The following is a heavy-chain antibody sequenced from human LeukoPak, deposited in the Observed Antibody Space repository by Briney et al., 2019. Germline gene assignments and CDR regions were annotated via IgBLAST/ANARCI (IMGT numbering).Heavy chain of an antibody. V-gene: IGHV3-53*01. D-gene: IGHD3-10*01. CDR2: IYSGGST. Sequence: ETLSLTCTVSGGSISSSSYYWGWIRQPPGKGLEWVSVIYSGGSTYYADSVKGRFTISRDNSKNTLYLQMNSLRAEDTAVYYCARDRDEGYWGQGTLVTVSS. J-gene: IGHJ4*02. CDR1: GGSISSSSYY. CDR3: ARDRDEGY.